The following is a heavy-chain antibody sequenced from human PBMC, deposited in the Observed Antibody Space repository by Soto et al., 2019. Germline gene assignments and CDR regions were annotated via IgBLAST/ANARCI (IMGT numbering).Heavy chain of an antibody. CDR1: GGSISSSNW. V-gene: IGHV4-4*02. CDR2: IYHSGST. D-gene: IGHD3-9*01. J-gene: IGHJ4*02. CDR3: ARVGSDILTGYQYYFDY. Sequence: QVQLQESGPGLVKPSGTLSLTCAVSGGSISSSNWWSWVRQPPGKGLEWIGEIYHSGSTNYNPSPKSRLTISVXXPXNXXSLKLSSVTAADTAVYYCARVGSDILTGYQYYFDYWGQGTLVTVSS.